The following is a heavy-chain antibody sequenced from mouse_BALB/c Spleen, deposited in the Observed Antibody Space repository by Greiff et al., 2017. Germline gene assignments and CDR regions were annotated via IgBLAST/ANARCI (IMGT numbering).Heavy chain of an antibody. Sequence: EVQLVESGGGLVQPGGSRKLSCAASGFTFSSFRMHWVRQAPEKGLEWVAYISSGSSTIYYADTVKGRFTISRDNPKNTLFLQMTSLRSEDTAMYYCARSLDYGSSPDYWGQGTTLTVSS. CDR2: ISSGSSTI. V-gene: IGHV5-17*02. CDR3: ARSLDYGSSPDY. J-gene: IGHJ2*01. D-gene: IGHD1-1*01. CDR1: GFTFSSFR.